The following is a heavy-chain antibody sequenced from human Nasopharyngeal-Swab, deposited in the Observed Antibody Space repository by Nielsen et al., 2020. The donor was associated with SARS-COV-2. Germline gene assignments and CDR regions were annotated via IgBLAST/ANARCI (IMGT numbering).Heavy chain of an antibody. CDR1: GFTFNTYA. D-gene: IGHD3-16*01. Sequence: GESLKISCAASGFTFNTYAISWVRQAPGKGLEWVSVISGSDYSTKYADSVKGRFTLSRDNSKNTVYLQMNSLRAEDTAVYYCARDRPHWGCDYWGQGTLVTVSS. CDR3: ARDRPHWGCDY. V-gene: IGHV3-23*01. J-gene: IGHJ4*02. CDR2: ISGSDYST.